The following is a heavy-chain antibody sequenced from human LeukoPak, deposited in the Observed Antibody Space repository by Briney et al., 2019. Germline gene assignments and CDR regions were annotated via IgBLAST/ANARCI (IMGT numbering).Heavy chain of an antibody. V-gene: IGHV4-59*08. Sequence: PSGTLSLTCTVSGGSISSYYWSWIRQPPGKGLEWIGYIYYSGRTNCNPSLKSRVTISVDTSKNQFSLKVSSVTAADTAVYYCASLHGYGSGRPWGQGTLVTVSS. CDR3: ASLHGYGSGRP. CDR2: IYYSGRT. CDR1: GGSISSYY. J-gene: IGHJ5*02. D-gene: IGHD3-10*01.